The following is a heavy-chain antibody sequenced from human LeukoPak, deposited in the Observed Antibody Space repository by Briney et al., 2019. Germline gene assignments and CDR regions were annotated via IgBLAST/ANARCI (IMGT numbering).Heavy chain of an antibody. Sequence: SETLSLTCTVSGGSISSYYWSWLRQPPGKELEWIGYIYKSGSTNYNPSLKSRVTISADTSKNQFSLTLTSVTAADTAIYYCARHHPGGYADTGYYYYFDYWGQGTLVTVSS. J-gene: IGHJ4*02. CDR1: GGSISSYY. CDR2: IYKSGST. CDR3: ARHHPGGYADTGYYYYFDY. D-gene: IGHD3-22*01. V-gene: IGHV4-59*08.